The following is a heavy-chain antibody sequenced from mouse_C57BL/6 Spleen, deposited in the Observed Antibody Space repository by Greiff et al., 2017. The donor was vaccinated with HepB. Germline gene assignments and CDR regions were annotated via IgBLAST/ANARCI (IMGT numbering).Heavy chain of an antibody. Sequence: EVQLQQSGPGMVKPSQSLSLTCTVTGYSITSGYDWHWIRHFPGNKLEWMGYISYSGSTNYNPSLKSRISITHDTSKNHFFLKLNSVTTEDTATYYCARGGGYDGYYEVWGTGTTVTVSS. J-gene: IGHJ1*03. V-gene: IGHV3-1*01. CDR2: ISYSGST. CDR1: GYSITSGYD. CDR3: ARGGGYDGYYEV. D-gene: IGHD2-3*01.